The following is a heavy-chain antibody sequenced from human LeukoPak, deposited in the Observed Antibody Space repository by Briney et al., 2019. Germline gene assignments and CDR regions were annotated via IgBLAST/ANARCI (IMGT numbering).Heavy chain of an antibody. CDR3: ARGKVRGTGYPINDAFDI. Sequence: ASVKVSCKASGYTFTSYGISWVRQAPGQGLEWMGWISAYNGNTNYAQKLQGRVTMTTDTSTSTAYMELRSLRSDDTAVYYCARGKVRGTGYPINDAFDIWGQGTMVTVSS. CDR1: GYTFTSYG. D-gene: IGHD3-9*01. J-gene: IGHJ3*02. V-gene: IGHV1-18*01. CDR2: ISAYNGNT.